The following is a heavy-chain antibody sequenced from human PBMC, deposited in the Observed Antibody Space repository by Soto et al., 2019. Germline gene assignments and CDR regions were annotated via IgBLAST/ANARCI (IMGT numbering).Heavy chain of an antibody. CDR2: LYYGRSA. J-gene: IGHJ1*01. V-gene: IGHV4-59*01. CDR3: GPRSLPIPPTE. CDR1: GDSISSYY. D-gene: IGHD1-26*01. Sequence: SETLSLTCAVSGDSISSYYCMWIRQPPGKGLESIGYLYYGRSANYNPSLKSRVTLSVDTSTNQCSLTLSSMTAAATAVYYCGPRSLPIPPTEWGQGTLVTVSS.